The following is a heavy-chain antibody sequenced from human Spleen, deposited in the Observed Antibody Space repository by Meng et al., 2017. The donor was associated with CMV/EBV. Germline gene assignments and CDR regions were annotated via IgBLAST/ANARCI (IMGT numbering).Heavy chain of an antibody. CDR1: GISFSTYS. CDR2: ITSSSTTI. V-gene: IGHV3-48*04. CDR3: ARTKFGGPIRYFDY. J-gene: IGHJ4*02. Sequence: GESLKISCAASGISFSTYSMNWVRQAPGKGLEWVSYITSSSTTIYYADSVRGRFTISRDNAKNSLYLQMNSLRAEDTAVYYCARTKFGGPIRYFDYWGQGTLVTVSS. D-gene: IGHD3-10*01.